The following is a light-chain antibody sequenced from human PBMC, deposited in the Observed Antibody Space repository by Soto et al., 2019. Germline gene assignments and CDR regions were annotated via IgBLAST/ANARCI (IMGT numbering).Light chain of an antibody. CDR3: QQRSSWPLT. J-gene: IGKJ2*01. Sequence: EIVLTQSPATLSLSPGERATLSCRASQSVSSTSLTWLQQKPGQAPRLLIYDVSTRATGIPARFTGSGSGTDFNLTISSLVPEDFAIYYCQQRSSWPLTFGQGTKLEMK. V-gene: IGKV3-11*01. CDR2: DVS. CDR1: QSVSSTS.